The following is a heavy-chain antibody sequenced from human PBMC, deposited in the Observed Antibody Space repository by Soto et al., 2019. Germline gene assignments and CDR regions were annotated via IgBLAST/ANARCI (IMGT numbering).Heavy chain of an antibody. D-gene: IGHD6-19*01. Sequence: GGSLRLSCAASGFTFTNYAMNWVRLAPGKGLEWVSSISSSSSYIYYADSVKGRFTISRYNAKNSLYLQMNSLRAEDTAVYYCARVGIAVAVFDYWGQGTLVTVSS. CDR2: ISSSSSYI. CDR3: ARVGIAVAVFDY. CDR1: GFTFTNYA. J-gene: IGHJ4*02. V-gene: IGHV3-21*01.